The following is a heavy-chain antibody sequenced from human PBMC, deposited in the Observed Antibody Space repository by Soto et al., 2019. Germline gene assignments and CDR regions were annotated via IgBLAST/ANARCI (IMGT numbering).Heavy chain of an antibody. CDR1: GFIFKNYG. CDR3: TKGCGRCFDLCDS. V-gene: IGHV3-30*18. CDR2: ISEDGSSK. J-gene: IGHJ4*02. D-gene: IGHD2-15*01. Sequence: QVQVVESGGGVAQPGRSLRLSCTVSGFIFKNYGMQWVRQAPCKGLEWVAVISEDGSSKYYADSVKGRFTISRDNSENTVYLQMNSLRAEDTAVYYCTKGCGRCFDLCDSWGQGTLVTVSS.